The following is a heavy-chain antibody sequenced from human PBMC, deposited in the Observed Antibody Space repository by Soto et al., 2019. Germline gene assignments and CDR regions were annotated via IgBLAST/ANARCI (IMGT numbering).Heavy chain of an antibody. V-gene: IGHV1-46*01. J-gene: IGHJ6*02. CDR3: ARGRPPGATVDYYYGMDV. D-gene: IGHD1-26*01. CDR2: INPSGGST. Sequence: QVQLVQSGAEVKKPGASVKVSCKASGYTFTSYYMHWVRQAPGQGLEWMGIINPSGGSTSYAQKFQGRVTMTRDTSTSTVYMELSSLRSEDTAVYYCARGRPPGATVDYYYGMDVWGQGTTVTVSS. CDR1: GYTFTSYY.